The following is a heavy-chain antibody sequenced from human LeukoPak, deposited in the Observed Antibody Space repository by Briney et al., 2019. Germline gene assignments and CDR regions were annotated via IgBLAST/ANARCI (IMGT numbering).Heavy chain of an antibody. CDR3: ASRPAPSLGPLDY. D-gene: IGHD2-2*01. CDR1: GFTFSNYA. Sequence: GGSLRLSCAASGFTFSNYAMAWVRQIPGKGLECVSVFSGSGGATYYADSVKGRFTVSRDNSRNTLYLQMNNLRVDDTAIYYCASRPAPSLGPLDYWGQGTLVTVSS. CDR2: FSGSGGAT. V-gene: IGHV3-23*01. J-gene: IGHJ4*02.